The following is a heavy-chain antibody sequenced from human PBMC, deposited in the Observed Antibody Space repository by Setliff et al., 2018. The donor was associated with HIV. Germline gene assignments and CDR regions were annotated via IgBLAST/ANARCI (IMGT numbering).Heavy chain of an antibody. Sequence: SETLSLTCAVSNYSISSAYYWGWIRHPPGKGLEWIGRIYHSGSTSYNPSLKRRVTISVDTSKNQFSLKLSSVPAADTAVYYCARRPAGAVGGGYGMDVWGQGTTVTVSS. D-gene: IGHD6-19*01. J-gene: IGHJ6*02. V-gene: IGHV4-38-2*01. CDR1: NYSISSAYY. CDR2: IYHSGST. CDR3: ARRPAGAVGGGYGMDV.